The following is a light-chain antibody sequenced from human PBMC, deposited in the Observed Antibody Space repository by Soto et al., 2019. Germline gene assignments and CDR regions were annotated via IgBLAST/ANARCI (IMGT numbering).Light chain of an antibody. V-gene: IGKV1-9*01. Sequence: IQVPQSPYFLSASVGDRVTITYRASPGISIHLAWYQQKPGKAPKLLIYAASTLQSGVPSRFSSSGSGTEFTLTSSSLPPEDFETYYCQQLNSYLYTFGQWTKLEIK. CDR1: PGISIH. CDR2: AAS. J-gene: IGKJ2*01. CDR3: QQLNSYLYT.